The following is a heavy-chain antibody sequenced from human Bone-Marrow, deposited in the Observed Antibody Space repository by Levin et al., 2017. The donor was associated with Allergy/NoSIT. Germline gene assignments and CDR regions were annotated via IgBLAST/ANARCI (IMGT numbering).Heavy chain of an antibody. CDR3: VTVHPSRSGLVNDYFDP. D-gene: IGHD1-1*01. J-gene: IGHJ5*02. V-gene: IGHV1-69*02. CDR1: GGAFNTLM. Sequence: PAASVKVSCKASGGAFNTLMISWVRQAPGHALEWMGRIVPRLNIRNYSQKFQERITLSADTSTSSAYMEVSSLRSEDTALYYCVTVHPSRSGLVNDYFDPWGQGTLVTVAS. CDR2: IVPRLNIR.